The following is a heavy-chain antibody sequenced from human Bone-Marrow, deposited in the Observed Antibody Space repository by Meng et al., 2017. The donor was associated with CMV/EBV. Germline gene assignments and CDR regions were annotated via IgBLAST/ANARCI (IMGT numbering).Heavy chain of an antibody. J-gene: IGHJ6*02. CDR2: IYYSGST. CDR1: GGSISSYY. V-gene: IGHV4-59*01. CDR3: ARGAYDFWSGYRYYGMDV. Sequence: SETLSLTCTVSGGSISSYYWCWIRQPPGKGLEWIGYIYYSGSTNYNPSLKSRVTISVDTSKNQFSLKLSSVTAADTAVYYCARGAYDFWSGYRYYGMDVWGQGTTVTVSS. D-gene: IGHD3-3*01.